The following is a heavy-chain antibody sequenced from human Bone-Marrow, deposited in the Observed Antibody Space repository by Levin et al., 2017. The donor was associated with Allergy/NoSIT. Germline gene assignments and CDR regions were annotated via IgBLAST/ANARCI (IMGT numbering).Heavy chain of an antibody. CDR1: GGSISSSSYY. Sequence: SETLSLTCTVSGGSISSSSYYWGWIRQPPGKGLEWIGSIYYSGSTYYNPSLKSRVTISVDTSKNQFSLKLSSVTAAGTAVYYCAREGGVAVGGYDYWGQGTLVTVSS. J-gene: IGHJ4*02. V-gene: IGHV4-39*02. D-gene: IGHD3-16*01. CDR3: AREGGVAVGGYDY. CDR2: IYYSGST.